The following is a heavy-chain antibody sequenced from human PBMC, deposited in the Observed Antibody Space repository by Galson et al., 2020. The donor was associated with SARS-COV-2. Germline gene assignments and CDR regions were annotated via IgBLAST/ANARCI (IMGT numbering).Heavy chain of an antibody. V-gene: IGHV3-53*01. Sequence: GGSLRLSCAASGFSVRSDYMSWVRQVPGKGLECVTLIYSAGSGGTTYYADSVKGRFTISRDNSRNTVHLQMNSLRAEDTAVYYCTRSWGDYGGFGRWFDPWGQGTQVTVSS. J-gene: IGHJ5*02. D-gene: IGHD4-17*01. CDR3: TRSWGDYGGFGRWFDP. CDR2: IYSAGSGGTT. CDR1: GFSVRSDY.